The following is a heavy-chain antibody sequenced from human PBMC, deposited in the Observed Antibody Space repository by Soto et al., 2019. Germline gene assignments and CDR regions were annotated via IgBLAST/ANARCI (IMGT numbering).Heavy chain of an antibody. J-gene: IGHJ4*02. CDR1: GYTFTSYD. CDR3: ARCSSTSCYYSH. D-gene: IGHD2-2*01. CDR2: MNPNSGNT. Sequence: ASVKVSCTASGYTFTSYDINWVRQATGRGLEWMGWMNPNSGNTGYAQKFQGRVTMTRNTSISTAYMELSSLRSEDTAVYYCARCSSTSCYYSHWGQGTLVTVSS. V-gene: IGHV1-8*01.